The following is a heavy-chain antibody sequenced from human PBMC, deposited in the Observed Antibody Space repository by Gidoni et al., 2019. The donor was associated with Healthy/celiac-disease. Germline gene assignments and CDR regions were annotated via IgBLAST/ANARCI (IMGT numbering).Heavy chain of an antibody. V-gene: IGHV4-34*01. Sequence: QVQLQQWGAGLLKPSETLSLTCAVYGGPFSGYYWSWIRPPPGTGVEWIGEINHSGSTNYNPSLKSRVTISVDTSKNQFSLKLSSVTAADTAVYYCARGFLGRGETWALYYFDYWGQGTLVTVSS. D-gene: IGHD3-16*01. J-gene: IGHJ4*02. CDR1: GGPFSGYY. CDR2: INHSGST. CDR3: ARGFLGRGETWALYYFDY.